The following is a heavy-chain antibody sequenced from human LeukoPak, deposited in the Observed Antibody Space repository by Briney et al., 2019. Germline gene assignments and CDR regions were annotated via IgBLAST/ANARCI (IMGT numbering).Heavy chain of an antibody. CDR3: AKGYDSVVTAIKA. D-gene: IGHD2-21*02. CDR1: GFTFSSYE. V-gene: IGHV3-23*01. CDR2: ISPSGDIT. J-gene: IGHJ5*02. Sequence: GSLRLSCAASGFTFSSYEMNWVRQAPGKGLEWVSGISPSGDITYYADSVKGRFTISRDNSKNTLYLQMNSLRAEDTAVYYCAKGYDSVVTAIKAWGQGTLVTVSS.